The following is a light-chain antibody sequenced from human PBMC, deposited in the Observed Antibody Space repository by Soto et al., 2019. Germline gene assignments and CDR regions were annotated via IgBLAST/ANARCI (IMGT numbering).Light chain of an antibody. CDR3: QQYGCSHRT. J-gene: IGKJ1*01. Sequence: DMVMTQSPDSLAVSLGERATTNCRSSQRIICSSNSRSYLAWYQQKPGQAPKLLIYGASTRESGVPDSFSGSGSETDFTLTISSLQAEDLAVYYCQQYGCSHRTFGQGTKVDIK. CDR2: GAS. V-gene: IGKV4-1*01. CDR1: QRIICSSNSRSY.